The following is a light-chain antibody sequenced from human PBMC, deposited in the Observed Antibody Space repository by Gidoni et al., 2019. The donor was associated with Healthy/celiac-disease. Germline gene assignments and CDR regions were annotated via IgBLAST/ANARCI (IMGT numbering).Light chain of an antibody. Sequence: DIQMTQSPSSLSASVGDRVTITCRASQSISSYLNWYQQKPGKAPKLLIYAASSLQSGVPSRFSGSGSGTEFTLTISSLQPEDFATYYCQQSYSTPYTFXXXTKLEIK. CDR3: QQSYSTPYT. V-gene: IGKV1-39*01. J-gene: IGKJ2*01. CDR1: QSISSY. CDR2: AAS.